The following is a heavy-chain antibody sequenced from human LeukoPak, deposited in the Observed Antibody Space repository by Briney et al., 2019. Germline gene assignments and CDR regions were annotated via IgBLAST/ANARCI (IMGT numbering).Heavy chain of an antibody. CDR1: GFTFSSYS. CDR3: ARGGGIAAAGKIDY. D-gene: IGHD6-13*01. Sequence: PGGSLRLSCVASGFTFSSYSMHWVRQAPGKGLEWVAVISYDGSNKYYADPVKGRFTISRDNSKNTLYLQMNSLRAEDTAVYYCARGGGIAAAGKIDYWGQGTLVTVSS. CDR2: ISYDGSNK. V-gene: IGHV3-30*14. J-gene: IGHJ4*02.